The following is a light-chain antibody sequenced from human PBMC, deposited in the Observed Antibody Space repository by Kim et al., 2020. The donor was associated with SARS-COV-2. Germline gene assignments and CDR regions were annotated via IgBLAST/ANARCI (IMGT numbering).Light chain of an antibody. J-gene: IGKJ4*02. CDR1: QTVSSSY. Sequence: SPGERATLSCRASQTVSSSYFGWYQQKAGQARRLLNGGASSTATGIPDWLSGSGSGEVFTITISRQEADDFVVYCCQQYGNSPCTFGVGTKVDIK. CDR3: QQYGNSPCT. V-gene: IGKV3-20*01. CDR2: GAS.